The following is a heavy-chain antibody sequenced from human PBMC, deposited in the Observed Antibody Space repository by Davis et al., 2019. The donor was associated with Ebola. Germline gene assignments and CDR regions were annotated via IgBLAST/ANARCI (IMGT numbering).Heavy chain of an antibody. CDR2: INHSGST. CDR3: ARVGYYYDSSGYGMGAFDI. Sequence: SETLSLTCAVYGGSFSGYYWSWIRQPPGKGLEWIGEINHSGSTNYNPSLKSRVTISVDTSKNQFSLKLSSVTAADTAVYYCARVGYYYDSSGYGMGAFDIWGQGTMVTVSS. V-gene: IGHV4-34*01. D-gene: IGHD3-22*01. CDR1: GGSFSGYY. J-gene: IGHJ3*02.